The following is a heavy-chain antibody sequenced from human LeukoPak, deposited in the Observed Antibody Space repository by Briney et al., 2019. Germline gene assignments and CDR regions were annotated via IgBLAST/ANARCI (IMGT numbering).Heavy chain of an antibody. CDR1: GFTFSSYA. J-gene: IGHJ4*02. D-gene: IGHD3-10*01. CDR3: AKVGVRGVIRYYFDY. V-gene: IGHV3-23*01. Sequence: GGSLRLSCAASGFTFSSYAMSWVRQAPGKGLEWVSVSGGSVDKTSYADSVKGRFTISRVNSKNTLFLQMNSLRAEDTAVYYCAKVGVRGVIRYYFDYWGQGSLVTVSS. CDR2: SGGSVDKT.